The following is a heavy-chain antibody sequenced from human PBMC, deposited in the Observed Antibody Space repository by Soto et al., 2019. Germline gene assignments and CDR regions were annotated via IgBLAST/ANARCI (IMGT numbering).Heavy chain of an antibody. CDR2: SSTYNGNT. CDR1: GYTLSNYG. CDR3: VRDHHDFSSDYQYYRMYV. V-gene: IGHV1-18*01. Sequence: QAQLVQSGAEMKKPGASVKVSCKASGYTLSNYGISWVRQAPGQGLEWMGWSSTYNGNTKYAKKFQGRVTMTTDTSTSTAYMELRSLRSDDTAVYYCVRDHHDFSSDYQYYRMYVRGKGTTVTVSS. J-gene: IGHJ6*04. D-gene: IGHD3-3*01.